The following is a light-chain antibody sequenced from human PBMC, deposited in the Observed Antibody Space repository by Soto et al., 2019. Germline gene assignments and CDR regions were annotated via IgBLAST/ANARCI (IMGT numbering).Light chain of an antibody. CDR3: QQYYSTPWT. Sequence: DIVMTQSPDSLAVSLGERATINCKSSQSVLYSSNNKNYLAWYQQKPGQPPKRLIYWASTRESGVPDRFSGSGSGTDFTLTISSLQAADVAVYYCQQYYSTPWTFGQGTKVEIK. CDR1: QSVLYSSNNKNY. V-gene: IGKV4-1*01. J-gene: IGKJ1*01. CDR2: WAS.